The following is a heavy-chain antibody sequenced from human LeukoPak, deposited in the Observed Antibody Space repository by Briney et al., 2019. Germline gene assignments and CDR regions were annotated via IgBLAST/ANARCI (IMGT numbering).Heavy chain of an antibody. Sequence: PGGSLRLSCAASGFTVSSNYMSWVRQAPGKGLEWVSVIYSGGSTNYADSVKGRFTISRDNSKNTLYLQMNSLRAEDTAVYYCARVSLGQLWFSGAYFDYWGQGTLVTVSS. CDR1: GFTVSSNY. CDR2: IYSGGST. D-gene: IGHD5-18*01. V-gene: IGHV3-53*01. CDR3: ARVSLGQLWFSGAYFDY. J-gene: IGHJ4*02.